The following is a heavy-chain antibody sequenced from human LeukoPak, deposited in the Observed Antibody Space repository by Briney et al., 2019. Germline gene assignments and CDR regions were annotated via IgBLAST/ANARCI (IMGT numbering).Heavy chain of an antibody. J-gene: IGHJ4*02. Sequence: PSETLSLTCSVSGDSISSARNYWGWIRQSPGKGLEWLASVYSSGSTHSNPSLTSRVSISIDMSKNQFSLRLSSVTAADTAVYYCARHAGLSYGFDYWGQGILVTVFS. CDR1: GDSISSARNY. CDR2: VYSSGST. CDR3: ARHAGLSYGFDY. V-gene: IGHV4-39*01. D-gene: IGHD5-18*01.